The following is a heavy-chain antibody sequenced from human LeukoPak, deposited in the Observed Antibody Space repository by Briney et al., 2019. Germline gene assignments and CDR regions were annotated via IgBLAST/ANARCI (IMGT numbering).Heavy chain of an antibody. D-gene: IGHD3-10*01. CDR1: GFTFGSHG. CDR2: IRYDGSNK. Sequence: GGSLRLSCAASGFTFGSHGMHWVRQAPGKGLEWVAFIRYDGSNKYYADSVKGRFTISRDNSKNTLYLQMNSLRAEDTAVYYCAKFIPYGSGSYYNAAYFDYWGQGTLVTVSS. CDR3: AKFIPYGSGSYYNAAYFDY. J-gene: IGHJ4*02. V-gene: IGHV3-30*02.